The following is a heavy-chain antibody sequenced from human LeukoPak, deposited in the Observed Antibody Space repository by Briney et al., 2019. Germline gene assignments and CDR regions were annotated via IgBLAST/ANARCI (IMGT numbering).Heavy chain of an antibody. D-gene: IGHD3-3*01. V-gene: IGHV4-59*01. J-gene: IGHJ4*02. Sequence: TSETLSLTCTVSGGSISSYYWSWIRQPPGKGLERIGYIYYSGSTNYNPSLKSRVTISVDTSKNQFSLKLSSVTAADTAVYYCAGVITIFGVSRDSYYFDYWGQGTLVTVSS. CDR2: IYYSGST. CDR1: GGSISSYY. CDR3: AGVITIFGVSRDSYYFDY.